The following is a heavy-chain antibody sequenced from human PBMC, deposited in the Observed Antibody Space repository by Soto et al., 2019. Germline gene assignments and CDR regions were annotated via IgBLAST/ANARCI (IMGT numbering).Heavy chain of an antibody. J-gene: IGHJ4*02. D-gene: IGHD2-2*01. Sequence: SETLSLTCAVYGGSFSGYYWSWIRQPPGKGLEWIGEINHSGSTNYNPSLKSRVTISVDTSKNQFSLKLSSVTAADTAVYYCARTRLGYCSSTSCYAYFDYWGQGTLVTVSS. V-gene: IGHV4-34*01. CDR2: INHSGST. CDR1: GGSFSGYY. CDR3: ARTRLGYCSSTSCYAYFDY.